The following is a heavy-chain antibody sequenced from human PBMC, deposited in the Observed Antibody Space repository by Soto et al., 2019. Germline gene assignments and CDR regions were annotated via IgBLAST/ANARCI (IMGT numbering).Heavy chain of an antibody. Sequence: EVQLVESGGGLVKPGGSLRLSCAASGFTFSSYSMNWVRQAPGKGLEWVSSISSSSSYIYYADSVKGRFTISRDNAKNSLYLQMNSLRAEDTAVYYCARDWGGGKFAREYFCSGGSCFPGAFDIWGQGTMVTVSS. CDR3: ARDWGGGKFAREYFCSGGSCFPGAFDI. D-gene: IGHD2-15*01. V-gene: IGHV3-21*01. CDR1: GFTFSSYS. CDR2: ISSSSSYI. J-gene: IGHJ3*02.